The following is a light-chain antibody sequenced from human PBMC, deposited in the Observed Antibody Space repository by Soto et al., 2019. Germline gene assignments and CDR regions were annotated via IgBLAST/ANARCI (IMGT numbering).Light chain of an antibody. J-gene: IGKJ5*01. Sequence: IQMTQSPSTLSASTGDRVTITCRASQGISSYLAWYQQKPGKAPKLLIYAASTLQSGVPSRFSGSGSGTDFTLTISCLQSEDFATYYCQQYYSYPPTFGQGTRLEIK. CDR1: QGISSY. CDR3: QQYYSYPPT. CDR2: AAS. V-gene: IGKV1-8*01.